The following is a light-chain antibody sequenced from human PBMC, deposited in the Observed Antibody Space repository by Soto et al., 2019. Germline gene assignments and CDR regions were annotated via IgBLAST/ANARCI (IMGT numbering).Light chain of an antibody. J-gene: IGKJ5*01. Sequence: IQMTQSPSTLSASTGDRVTITCRASQGISSYLAWYQQKPGKAPKLLIYAASTLQSGVPSRFSGSGSGTDFTLTISCLQSEDFATYYCQQYYSYPPTFGQGTRLEIK. CDR1: QGISSY. CDR3: QQYYSYPPT. CDR2: AAS. V-gene: IGKV1-8*01.